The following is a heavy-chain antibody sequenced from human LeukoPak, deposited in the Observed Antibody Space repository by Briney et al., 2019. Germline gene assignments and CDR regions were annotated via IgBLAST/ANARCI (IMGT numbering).Heavy chain of an antibody. CDR2: INHSGST. D-gene: IGHD2-2*01. V-gene: IGHV4-34*01. CDR3: VRDVRLPALTPL. Sequence: SETLSLTCAVYGGSFSGYYWSWIRQPPGKGLEWIGEINHSGSTNYNPSLKSRVTISVDTSKNQFSLRLTSVSAADTAVYYCVRDVRLPALTPLRGQGTLVAVSS. CDR1: GGSFSGYY. J-gene: IGHJ4*02.